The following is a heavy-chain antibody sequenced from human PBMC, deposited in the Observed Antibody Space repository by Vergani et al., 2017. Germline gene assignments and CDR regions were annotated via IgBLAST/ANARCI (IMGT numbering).Heavy chain of an antibody. V-gene: IGHV4-34*01. D-gene: IGHD3-10*01. Sequence: QVQLQQWGAGLLKPSETLSLICAVYGGSFSGYYWSWIRQPPGKGLEWIGEINHSGSTNYNPSLKSRVTISVDTSKNQFSLKLSSVTAADTAVYYCARGRRTMVRGGVFVYWGQGTLVTVSS. CDR3: ARGRRTMVRGGVFVY. CDR2: INHSGST. CDR1: GGSFSGYY. J-gene: IGHJ4*02.